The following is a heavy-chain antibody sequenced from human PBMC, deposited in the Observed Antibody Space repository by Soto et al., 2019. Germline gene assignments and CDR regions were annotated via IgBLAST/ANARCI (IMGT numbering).Heavy chain of an antibody. D-gene: IGHD1-1*01. CDR2: IYSGGST. Sequence: GGSLRLSCAASGFTVSSNYMSWVRQAPGKGLEWVSVIYSGGSTYYADSVKGRFTISRDNSKNTLYLQMNSLRAEDTAVYYCARWNEGGSYFDYWGQGTLVTVSS. V-gene: IGHV3-66*02. CDR3: ARWNEGGSYFDY. J-gene: IGHJ4*02. CDR1: GFTVSSNY.